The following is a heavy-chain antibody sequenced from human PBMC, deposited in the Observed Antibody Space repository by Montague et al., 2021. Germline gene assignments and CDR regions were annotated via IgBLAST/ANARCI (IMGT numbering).Heavy chain of an antibody. Sequence: CAISGDSVAGDDATWNWNEQTPSSDFQWLVRTYYRSKWYNEYAISVKSRITVNPDTSKNQFSLLLNSVTPEDTAVYYCARGWQKRFDPWGQGTLVTVSS. CDR2: TYYRSKWYN. CDR3: ARGWQKRFDP. D-gene: IGHD5-24*01. V-gene: IGHV6-1*01. CDR1: GDSVAGDDAT. J-gene: IGHJ5*02.